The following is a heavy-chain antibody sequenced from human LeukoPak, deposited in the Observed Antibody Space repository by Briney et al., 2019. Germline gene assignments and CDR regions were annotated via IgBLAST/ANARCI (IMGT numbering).Heavy chain of an antibody. CDR2: INPSGGST. CDR1: GYTFITYY. V-gene: IGHV1-46*01. J-gene: IGHJ3*02. D-gene: IGHD5-12*01. CDR3: ARAHSGYEGGAFDI. Sequence: GASVKASCKASGYTFITYYMHWVRQAPGQGLEWMGIINPSGGSTSYAQKFQGRVTMTRDTSTSTVYMELSSLRSEDTAVYYCARAHSGYEGGAFDIWGQGTMVTVSS.